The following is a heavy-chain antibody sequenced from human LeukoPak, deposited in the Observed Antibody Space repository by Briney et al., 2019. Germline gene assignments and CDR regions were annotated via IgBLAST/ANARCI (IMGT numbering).Heavy chain of an antibody. V-gene: IGHV4-34*01. CDR2: INYSGST. J-gene: IGHJ5*02. Sequence: SETLSLTCAVYGGSFSGYFWTWIRQPPGKWLEWIGEINYSGSTNYNPALKSRVTISVDKSKNHFSLKLNSVTAADTAVYYCARGGVAARRYWLDPWGQGTLVTVSS. CDR3: ARGGVAARRYWLDP. CDR1: GGSFSGYF. D-gene: IGHD6-6*01.